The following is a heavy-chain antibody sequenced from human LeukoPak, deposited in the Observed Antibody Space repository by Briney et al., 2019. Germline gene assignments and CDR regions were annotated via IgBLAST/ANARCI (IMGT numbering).Heavy chain of an antibody. CDR3: AKGLIAVAGTRFAGGYMDV. D-gene: IGHD6-19*01. CDR1: GFAFSSYA. Sequence: GGSLRLSCAASGFAFSSYAMSWVRQVPGKGLEWVSAISGSGVSTYYADSVQGRFTISRDNSKSALYLQMNSLRAEDTAVYYCAKGLIAVAGTRFAGGYMDVWGKGTTVTVSS. CDR2: ISGSGVST. J-gene: IGHJ6*03. V-gene: IGHV3-23*01.